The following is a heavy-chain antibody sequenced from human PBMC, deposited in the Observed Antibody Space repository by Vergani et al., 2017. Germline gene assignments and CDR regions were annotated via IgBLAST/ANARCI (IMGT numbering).Heavy chain of an antibody. CDR1: GFTFSDYY. CDR2: ISSIVSTI. V-gene: IGHV3-11*04. J-gene: IGHJ4*02. CDR3: ARAYCGGDCYSYYFDY. D-gene: IGHD2-21*02. Sequence: QVQLVESGGGLVKPGGSLRLSCAASGFTFSDYYMSWIRPAPGKGLEWVSYISSIVSTIYYADSVKGRFTISREKAKNSLYLQMNSLRAEDTAVYYCARAYCGGDCYSYYFDYWGQGTLVTVSS.